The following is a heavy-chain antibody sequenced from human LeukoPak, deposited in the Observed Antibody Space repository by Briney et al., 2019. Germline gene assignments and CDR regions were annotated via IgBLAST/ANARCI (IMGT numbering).Heavy chain of an antibody. D-gene: IGHD6-19*01. V-gene: IGHV3-23*01. Sequence: PGGSLRLSCAAFGFTFSSSAMSWVRQAPGKGLEWVSGISGSGGNTYYADSVKGRFTISRDNAKNSLYLQMNSLRAEDTAVYYCARDGEGDLQHSSGWSGDAFDIWGQGTMVTVSS. CDR3: ARDGEGDLQHSSGWSGDAFDI. CDR1: GFTFSSSA. CDR2: ISGSGGNT. J-gene: IGHJ3*02.